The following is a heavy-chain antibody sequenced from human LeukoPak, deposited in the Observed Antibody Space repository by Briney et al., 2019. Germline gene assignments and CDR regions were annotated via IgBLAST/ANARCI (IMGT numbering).Heavy chain of an antibody. CDR3: AKRDFPLTYGSSGYYDY. J-gene: IGHJ4*02. CDR1: GFTFSSYA. D-gene: IGHD3-22*01. Sequence: GGSLRLSCAASGFTFSSYAMSWVRQAPGKGLEWVSASSGSGGSTYYADSVKGRFTISRDNSKKTLYLQMNSLRAEGTAVYYCAKRDFPLTYGSSGYYDYWGQGPLVTVSS. V-gene: IGHV3-23*01. CDR2: SSGSGGST.